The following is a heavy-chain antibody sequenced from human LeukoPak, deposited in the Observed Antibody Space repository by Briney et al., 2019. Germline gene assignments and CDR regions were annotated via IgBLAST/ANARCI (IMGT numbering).Heavy chain of an antibody. CDR3: ARDRNTDFWSGYYTNYCDY. CDR1: GLTFSSYW. CDR2: IKQDGSEK. V-gene: IGHV3-7*01. D-gene: IGHD3-3*01. J-gene: IGHJ4*02. Sequence: QPGGSLRLSCAASGLTFSSYWMSWVRQAPGKGLEWVANIKQDGSEKYYVDSVKGRFTISRDNAKNSLYLQMNSLRAEDTAVYYCARDRNTDFWSGYYTNYCDYWGQGTLVTVSS.